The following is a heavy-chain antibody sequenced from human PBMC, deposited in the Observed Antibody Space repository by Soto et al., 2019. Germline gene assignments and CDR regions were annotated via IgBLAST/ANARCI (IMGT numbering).Heavy chain of an antibody. CDR3: ARDYYGDYFRWFDP. J-gene: IGHJ5*02. D-gene: IGHD4-17*01. Sequence: ASVKVSCKASGYTFTSYGISWVRQAPGRGLEWMGWISAYNGNTNYAQKLQGRVTMTTDTSTSTAYMELRSLRSDDTAVYYCARDYYGDYFRWFDPWGQGTLVTVSS. CDR2: ISAYNGNT. CDR1: GYTFTSYG. V-gene: IGHV1-18*04.